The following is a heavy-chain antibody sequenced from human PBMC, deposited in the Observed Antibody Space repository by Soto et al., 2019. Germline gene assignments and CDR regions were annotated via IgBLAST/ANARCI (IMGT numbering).Heavy chain of an antibody. CDR2: VSHIGST. J-gene: IGHJ4*02. V-gene: IGHV4-39*01. CDR3: SRIAVSGPRTGFDY. D-gene: IGHD6-19*01. CDR1: GGSISSGGYL. Sequence: SETLSLTCTVSGGSISSGGYLWGWVRQPPGKGLQWIGSVSHIGSTNYNPSLKSRLTISVGTSKTRSSLRLDSVTAADTAVYYCSRIAVSGPRTGFDYWGQGILVTVSS.